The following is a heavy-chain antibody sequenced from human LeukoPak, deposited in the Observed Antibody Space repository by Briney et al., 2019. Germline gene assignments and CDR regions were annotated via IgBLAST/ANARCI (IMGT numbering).Heavy chain of an antibody. CDR2: INPNSGGT. CDR3: ARPGSRHGSNLPSS. J-gene: IGHJ4*02. Sequence: GASVKVSCKASGYTFTGYYMHWVRQAPGQGLEWMGWINPNSGGTNYAQKFQGRVTMTRDTSISTAYMELSRLRSDDTAVYYCARPGSRHGSNLPSSWGQGTLVTVSS. D-gene: IGHD3-10*01. CDR1: GYTFTGYY. V-gene: IGHV1-2*02.